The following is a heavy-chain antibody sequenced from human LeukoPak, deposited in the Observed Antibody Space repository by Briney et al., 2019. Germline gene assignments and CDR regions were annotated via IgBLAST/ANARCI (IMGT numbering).Heavy chain of an antibody. J-gene: IGHJ1*01. CDR1: GASISTYY. V-gene: IGHV4-59*01. CDR3: ARVRGTFETD. CDR2: LYYSGST. Sequence: PSETLSLTCSVSGASISTYYWSWIRQPPGKGLEWIGYLYYSGSTTYSPSPKSRVTMSVDTSKSQFSLKLNSVTAADTAIYYCARVRGTFETDWGQGTLVTVSS. D-gene: IGHD2/OR15-2a*01.